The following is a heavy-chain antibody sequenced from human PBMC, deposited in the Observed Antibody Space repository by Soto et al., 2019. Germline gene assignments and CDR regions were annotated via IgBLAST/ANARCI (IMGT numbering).Heavy chain of an antibody. V-gene: IGHV4-39*01. CDR3: ARQQQLVDY. CDR2: IYYSGST. CDR1: GGSISSSSYY. D-gene: IGHD6-13*01. Sequence: SETLSLTCTVSGGSISSSSYYWGWIRQPPGKGLEWIGSIYYSGSTYYNPSLKSRITISVDTSKNQFSLRLSSVTAADTAVYYCARQQQLVDYWGQGTLVTVSS. J-gene: IGHJ4*02.